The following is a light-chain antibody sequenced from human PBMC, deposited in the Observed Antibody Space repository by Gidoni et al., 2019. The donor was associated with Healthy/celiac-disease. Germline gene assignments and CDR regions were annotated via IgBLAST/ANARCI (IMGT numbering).Light chain of an antibody. J-gene: IGKJ3*01. Sequence: EIVLKQPPATLSLPPGERATLSCRASQSVSSYLAWYQQKPGQAPRLPIYDEYDRATGSPARLSGSGSGTDFTLTISSIEPEDFEVYYCQWRSNWPQGFTFXPXTKVEIK. CDR2: DEY. CDR3: QWRSNWPQGFT. CDR1: QSVSSY. V-gene: IGKV3-11*01.